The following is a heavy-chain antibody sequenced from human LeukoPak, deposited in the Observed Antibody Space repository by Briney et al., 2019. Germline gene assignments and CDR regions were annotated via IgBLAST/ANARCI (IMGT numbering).Heavy chain of an antibody. D-gene: IGHD3-10*01. V-gene: IGHV3-23*01. J-gene: IGHJ6*03. CDR3: AKDSGMVLANYYMNV. CDR2: ITGSGGNT. Sequence: GGSLRLSCAASGLTFSNFAMSWVRQAPGKGLEWVSSITGSGGNTYYADPVKGRFTISRDNSKNTLFLQVNSLRAEDTAVYYCAKDSGMVLANYYMNVWGKGTTVTVSS. CDR1: GLTFSNFA.